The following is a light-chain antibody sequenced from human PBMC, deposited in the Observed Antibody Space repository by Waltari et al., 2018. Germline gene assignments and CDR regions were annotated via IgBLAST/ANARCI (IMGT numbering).Light chain of an antibody. CDR3: CSYAGGHTLV. CDR1: SSDVGTYNL. Sequence: QSALTQPASVSGSAGQSITISCTGTSSDVGTYNLGSWYQHHPGKAPKLMIYEASKRPSGVSHRFSGSKTGNTASLTISGLQAEDEADYFCCSYAGGHTLVFGGGTKLTVL. V-gene: IGLV2-23*02. CDR2: EAS. J-gene: IGLJ3*02.